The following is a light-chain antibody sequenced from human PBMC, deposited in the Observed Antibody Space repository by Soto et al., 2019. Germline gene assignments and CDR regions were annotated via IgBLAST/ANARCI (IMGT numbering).Light chain of an antibody. CDR1: TGAVTSGHY. J-gene: IGLJ3*02. CDR3: LLSYTDARPV. CDR2: ETS. Sequence: QAVVTQEPSLTVSPGGTVTLTCDSSTGAVTSGHYPYWFQQKPGQAPKTLIYETSNKHSWTPARFSGSLLGGKAALTLSGAQPEDEAEYYCLLSYTDARPVFGGGTQLTVL. V-gene: IGLV7-46*01.